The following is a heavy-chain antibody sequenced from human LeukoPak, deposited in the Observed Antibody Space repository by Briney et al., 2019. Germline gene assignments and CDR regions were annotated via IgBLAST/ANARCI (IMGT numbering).Heavy chain of an antibody. CDR3: ARVGWGWNYVGYYYYMDV. J-gene: IGHJ6*03. Sequence: ASVKVSCKASGYTFTSYGISWVRQAPGQGLEWMGWMNPNSGNTGYAQKFQGRVTMTRNTSISTAYMELSSLRSEDTAVYYCARVGWGWNYVGYYYYMDVWGKGTTVTVSS. D-gene: IGHD1-7*01. CDR1: GYTFTSYG. V-gene: IGHV1-8*02. CDR2: MNPNSGNT.